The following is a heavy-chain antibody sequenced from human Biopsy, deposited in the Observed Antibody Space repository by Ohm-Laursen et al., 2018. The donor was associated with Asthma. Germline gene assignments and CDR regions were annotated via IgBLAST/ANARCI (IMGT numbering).Heavy chain of an antibody. CDR3: ARDPAGYYYFDY. D-gene: IGHD3-22*01. V-gene: IGHV3-33*01. Sequence: SLRLSCTASGFTFSSYGMHWVRQAPGRGLEWVAVIWYDGSNKYYADSVKGRFTISRDNSKNTLYLQMNSLRAEDTAVYYCARDPAGYYYFDYWGQGTLVTVSS. J-gene: IGHJ4*02. CDR2: IWYDGSNK. CDR1: GFTFSSYG.